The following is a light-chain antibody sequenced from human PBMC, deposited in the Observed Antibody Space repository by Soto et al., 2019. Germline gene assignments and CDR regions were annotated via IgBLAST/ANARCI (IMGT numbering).Light chain of an antibody. CDR2: GAS. CDR3: QQYGSSPPWT. CDR1: QSVSSSY. J-gene: IGKJ1*01. V-gene: IGKV3-20*01. Sequence: EIVLTQSPGTLSLSPGERATLSCRASQSVSSSYLAWYQQKPGQAPRLLIYGASSRATGIPDRFSGSGSGTAFSLTMSRLEPEDFAVYYCQQYGSSPPWTFGQGTKVEIK.